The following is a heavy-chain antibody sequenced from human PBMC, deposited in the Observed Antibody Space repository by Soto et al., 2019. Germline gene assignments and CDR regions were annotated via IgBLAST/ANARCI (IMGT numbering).Heavy chain of an antibody. CDR1: GGSISSGGYY. Sequence: PSETLSLTCTVSGGSISSGGYYWCWIRQPPGKGLEWIGYIYYSGSTYYNPSLKSRVTISVDTSKNQFSLKLSSVTAADTAVYYCARLGPITMIVGPWGQGTLVTVS. V-gene: IGHV4-30-4*01. J-gene: IGHJ5*02. D-gene: IGHD3-22*01. CDR3: ARLGPITMIVGP. CDR2: IYYSGST.